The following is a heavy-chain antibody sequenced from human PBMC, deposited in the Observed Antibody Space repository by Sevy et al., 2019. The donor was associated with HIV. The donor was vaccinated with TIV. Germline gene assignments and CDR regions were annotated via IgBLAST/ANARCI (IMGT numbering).Heavy chain of an antibody. V-gene: IGHV3-30-3*01. CDR1: GFTFSSYA. J-gene: IGHJ6*03. Sequence: GGSLRLSCAASGFTFSSYAMHWVRQAPGKGLEWVAVISYDGSNKYYADSVKGRFTISRDNSKNTLYLQMNSLRAEDTAVYYCARVYGGPNDFWSGYMDVWGKGTTVTVS. CDR2: ISYDGSNK. CDR3: ARVYGGPNDFWSGYMDV. D-gene: IGHD3-3*01.